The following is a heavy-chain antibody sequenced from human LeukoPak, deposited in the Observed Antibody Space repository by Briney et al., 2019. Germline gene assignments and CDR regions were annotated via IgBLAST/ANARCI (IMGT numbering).Heavy chain of an antibody. D-gene: IGHD4-11*01. CDR3: AREDSNYGYFDY. J-gene: IGHJ4*02. V-gene: IGHV4-61*01. CDR1: GYSISSGYY. CDR2: IYYSGST. Sequence: SETLSLTCAVSGYSISSGYYWSWIRQPPGKGLEWIGYIYYSGSTNYNPSLKSRVTISVDTSKNQFSLKLSSVTAADTAVYYCAREDSNYGYFDYWGQGTLVTVSS.